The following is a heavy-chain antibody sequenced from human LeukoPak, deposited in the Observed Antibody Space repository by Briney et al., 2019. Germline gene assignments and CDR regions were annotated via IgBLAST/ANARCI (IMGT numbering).Heavy chain of an antibody. Sequence: PSETLSLTCTVSGGSISSYYWSWIRQPPGKGLEWIGYIYYSGSTNYNPSLKSRVTISVDTSKNQFSLKLSSVTAADTAVYYCARHPHCGGDCYSGSFGMDVWGQGTTVTVSS. CDR1: GGSISSYY. CDR2: IYYSGST. D-gene: IGHD2-21*02. J-gene: IGHJ6*02. CDR3: ARHPHCGGDCYSGSFGMDV. V-gene: IGHV4-59*08.